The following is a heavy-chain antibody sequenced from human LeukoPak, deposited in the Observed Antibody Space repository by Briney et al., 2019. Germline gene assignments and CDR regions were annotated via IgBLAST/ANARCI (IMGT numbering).Heavy chain of an antibody. CDR2: ISATGGSK. D-gene: IGHD2-2*01. Sequence: GGSLRLTCAASGFTFSSYAMAWVRQAPGKGLAWVSSISATGGSKSYADSVKAGISISRDNSKNTLYLQMNSLRAEDTAVYYCARVFHCSSTSCYGSFDYWGQGTLVTVSS. V-gene: IGHV3-23*01. CDR3: ARVFHCSSTSCYGSFDY. CDR1: GFTFSSYA. J-gene: IGHJ4*02.